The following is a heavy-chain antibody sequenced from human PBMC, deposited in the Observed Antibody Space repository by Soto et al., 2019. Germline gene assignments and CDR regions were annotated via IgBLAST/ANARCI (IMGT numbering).Heavy chain of an antibody. J-gene: IGHJ3*02. CDR2: IYYSGST. Sequence: PSETLSLTCTVSGGSISSGDYYWSWIRQPPGKGLEWIGYIYYSGSTYYNPSLKSRVTISVDTSKNQFSLKLSSVTAADTAVYYCARGAPYYYDSSGYHAFDIWGQGTMVTVSS. D-gene: IGHD3-22*01. CDR1: GGSISSGDYY. V-gene: IGHV4-30-4*01. CDR3: ARGAPYYYDSSGYHAFDI.